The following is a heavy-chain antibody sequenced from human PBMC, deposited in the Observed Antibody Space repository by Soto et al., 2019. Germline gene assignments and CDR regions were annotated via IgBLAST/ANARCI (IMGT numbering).Heavy chain of an antibody. J-gene: IGHJ6*02. CDR1: GFTFSDYY. CDR2: ISSSSSYT. Sequence: GGSLRLSCAASGFTFSDYYMSWIRQAPGKGLEWVSYISSSSSYTNYADSVKGRFTISRDNAKNSLYLQMNSLRAEDTAVYYCARVDGGYYDYVWGSYRRPYYYYGMDVRGQGTTVTVSS. CDR3: ARVDGGYYDYVWGSYRRPYYYYGMDV. D-gene: IGHD3-16*02. V-gene: IGHV3-11*06.